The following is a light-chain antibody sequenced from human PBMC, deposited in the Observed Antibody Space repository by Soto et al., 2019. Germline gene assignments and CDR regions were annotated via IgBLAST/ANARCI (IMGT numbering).Light chain of an antibody. CDR1: KLGDKY. J-gene: IGLJ1*01. V-gene: IGLV3-1*01. CDR2: QDN. CDR3: QAWDSSTDV. Sequence: SYELTQPSSVSVSPGQTASITCSGEKLGDKYACWYQQKPGQSPVLVIYQDNKRPSGIPERFSGSNSGNTATLTISGTQTMEESDYYCQAWDSSTDVFGTGTNLTVL.